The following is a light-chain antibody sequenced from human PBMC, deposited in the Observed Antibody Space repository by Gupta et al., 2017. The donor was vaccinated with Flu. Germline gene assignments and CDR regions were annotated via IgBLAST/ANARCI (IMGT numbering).Light chain of an antibody. CDR1: QGISSS. CDR2: AAS. CDR3: QQDDSYPQT. V-gene: IGKV1-8*01. J-gene: IGKJ1*01. Sequence: PSSFSASTGDRVTIACRASQGISSSLAWYQQKPGKAPKLLIYAASTVQSGVPSRFRGSGSGTDFTLTISCLQTEDFATYYCQQDDSYPQTFGQGTKVEIK.